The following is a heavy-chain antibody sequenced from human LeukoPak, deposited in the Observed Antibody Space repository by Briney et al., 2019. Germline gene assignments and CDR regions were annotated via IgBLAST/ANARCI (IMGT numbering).Heavy chain of an antibody. CDR2: ISAYNGNT. CDR1: GYTFTSYG. Sequence: ASVKVSCKASGYTFTSYGISWVRQAPGQGLEWMGWISAYNGNTNYAQKLQGRVTMTTDTSTSTAYMELGSLRSDDTAVYYCARDLWTYYYDSSGYYGFDYWGQGTLVTVSS. V-gene: IGHV1-18*01. CDR3: ARDLWTYYYDSSGYYGFDY. J-gene: IGHJ4*02. D-gene: IGHD3-22*01.